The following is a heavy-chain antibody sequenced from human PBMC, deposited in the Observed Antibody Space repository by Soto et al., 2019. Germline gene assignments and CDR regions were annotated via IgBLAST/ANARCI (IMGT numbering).Heavy chain of an antibody. V-gene: IGHV4-34*01. CDR1: GGSFSGYF. CDR3: ARGGYGSGLNWFDP. D-gene: IGHD3-10*01. J-gene: IGHJ5*02. CDR2: INHSGST. Sequence: LSLTCAVYGGSFSGYFWSWIRQPPIKGLDWIGEINHSGSTNYNPSLKSRVTISVDTSKNQFSLKLSSVTAADTAVYYCARGGYGSGLNWFDPWGQGTLVTVLL.